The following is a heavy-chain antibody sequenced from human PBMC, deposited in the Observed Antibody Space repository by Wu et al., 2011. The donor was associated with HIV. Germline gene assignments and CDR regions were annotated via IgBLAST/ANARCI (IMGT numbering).Heavy chain of an antibody. Sequence: QVQLIQSGAEVQKPGASVKVSCKASGYLFTGYYIHWVRQGPGQGLQWMGWINPDSGDTNFAQMFQGRVSMTRDTSIKTAYMQFSSLRSEDTAVYYCVREIFGSFDPWGQGTQVTVSS. CDR2: INPDSGDT. CDR3: VREIFGSFDP. J-gene: IGHJ5*02. CDR1: GYLFTGYY. D-gene: IGHD3-10*01. V-gene: IGHV1-2*02.